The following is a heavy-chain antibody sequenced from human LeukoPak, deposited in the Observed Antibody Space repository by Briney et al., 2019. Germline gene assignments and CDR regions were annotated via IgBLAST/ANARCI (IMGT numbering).Heavy chain of an antibody. CDR2: ISSSSSTM. V-gene: IGHV3-48*03. CDR3: ARADY. J-gene: IGHJ4*02. Sequence: GGSLRLSCAASGFSFSSSDMSWVRQARGKGLEWVSYISSSSSTMYYADSVKGRFTISRDNAKNSLYLQMNSLRAEDTAVYYCARADYWGQGALFPASS. CDR1: GFSFSSSD.